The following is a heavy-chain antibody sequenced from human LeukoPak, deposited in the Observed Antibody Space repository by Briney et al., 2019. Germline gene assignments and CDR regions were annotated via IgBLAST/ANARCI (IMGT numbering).Heavy chain of an antibody. CDR3: ARGFRNGPFDC. V-gene: IGHV3-20*04. CDR1: GFTFDDYG. J-gene: IGHJ4*02. CDR2: INRNGGST. D-gene: IGHD2-8*01. Sequence: RAGGSLRLFCEASGFTFDDYGMSWVRQPPGKGLEWVSGINRNGGSTDYADSVKGRFTISRDNAKNSHFLQMNSLRVEDTALYYCARGFRNGPFDCWGQGTLVTVSS.